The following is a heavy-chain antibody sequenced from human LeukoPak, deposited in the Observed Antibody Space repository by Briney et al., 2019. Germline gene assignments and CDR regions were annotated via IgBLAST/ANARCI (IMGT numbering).Heavy chain of an antibody. Sequence: GASVKVSCKASGYTFTGYYMHWVRQAPGQGLEWMGWINPNSGGTNYAQKFQGRVTMTRDTSISTAYTELSRLRSDDTAVYYCARSPRALRVVPAEWGQGTLVTVSS. D-gene: IGHD2-2*01. V-gene: IGHV1-2*02. J-gene: IGHJ4*02. CDR1: GYTFTGYY. CDR3: ARSPRALRVVPAE. CDR2: INPNSGGT.